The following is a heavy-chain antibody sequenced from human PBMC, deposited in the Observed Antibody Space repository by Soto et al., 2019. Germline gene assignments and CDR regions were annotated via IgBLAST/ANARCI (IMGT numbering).Heavy chain of an antibody. CDR2: INHSGST. CDR3: GRGLGRSGVVPAAVGALGVGAYDF. CDR1: GGSFSGYY. V-gene: IGHV4-34*01. D-gene: IGHD2-2*01. J-gene: IGHJ4*02. Sequence: SETLSLTCAVYGGSFSGYYWSWIRQPPGKGLEWIGEINHSGSTNYNPSLKSRVTISVDTSKNQSSLKLSSVAAADTAVHCCGRGLGRSGVVPAAVGALGVGAYDFWGQGTLVTVSS.